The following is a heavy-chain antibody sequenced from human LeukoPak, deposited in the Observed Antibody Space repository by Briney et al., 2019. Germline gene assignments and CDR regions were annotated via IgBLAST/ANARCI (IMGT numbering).Heavy chain of an antibody. V-gene: IGHV3-21*01. Sequence: GGSLRLSCAASGFTFSSYTMHWVRQAPGKGLEWVSSISSGSSFIYYADSVEGRFTISRDNARNPLYLQMNSLRVEDTAVYYCARDRHNSGWSDYWGQGTLVTVSS. J-gene: IGHJ4*02. CDR1: GFTFSSYT. CDR2: ISSGSSFI. D-gene: IGHD6-19*01. CDR3: ARDRHNSGWSDY.